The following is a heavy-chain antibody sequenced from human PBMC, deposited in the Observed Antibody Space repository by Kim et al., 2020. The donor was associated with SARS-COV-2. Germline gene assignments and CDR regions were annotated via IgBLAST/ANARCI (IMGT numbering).Heavy chain of an antibody. J-gene: IGHJ2*01. Sequence: YADSVKGRLPISRDTPKNSLYRQMNSLRAEDPALYYCARGLRYFDWNFDLWGRGTLVSVSS. D-gene: IGHD3-9*01. CDR3: ARGLRYFDWNFDL. V-gene: IGHV3-11*01.